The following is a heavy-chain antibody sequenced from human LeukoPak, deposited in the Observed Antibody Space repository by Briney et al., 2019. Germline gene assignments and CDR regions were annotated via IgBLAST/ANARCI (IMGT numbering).Heavy chain of an antibody. V-gene: IGHV4-39*07. D-gene: IGHD3-22*01. CDR3: ARGKGNYYDSSGYSNWFDP. CDR1: GGSISTSNYY. J-gene: IGHJ5*01. Sequence: TASETLSLTCTVSGGSISTSNYYWGWIRQPPGKGLEWIGNIFYSGSTYYGPSLKSRLTISLDTSKNQFSLKLSSVTAADTAVYYCARGKGNYYDSSGYSNWFDPWGQGTMVTVSS. CDR2: IFYSGST.